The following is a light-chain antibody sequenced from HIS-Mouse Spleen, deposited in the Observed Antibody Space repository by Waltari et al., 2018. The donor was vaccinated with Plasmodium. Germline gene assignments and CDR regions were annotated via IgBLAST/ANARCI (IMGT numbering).Light chain of an antibody. CDR1: ALPKKY. J-gene: IGLJ3*02. CDR2: EDS. V-gene: IGLV3-10*01. CDR3: YSTDSSGNHRV. Sequence: SYELTQPPSVSVSPGQTARITCSGDALPKKYAYWYQQKSGQAPVLVSYEDSKLTSGIPWSVSGSSSGTMATLTISGAQVEDEADYYCYSTDSSGNHRVFGGGTKLTVL.